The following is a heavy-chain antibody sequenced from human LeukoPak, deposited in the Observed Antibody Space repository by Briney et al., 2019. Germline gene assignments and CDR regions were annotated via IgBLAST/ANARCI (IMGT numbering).Heavy chain of an antibody. J-gene: IGHJ4*02. CDR2: IYYDGST. CDR1: GDSISSYY. CDR3: ARHQDHYYDSSGYLDY. D-gene: IGHD3-22*01. Sequence: SETLSLTCAVSGDSISSYYWSWIRQPPGKGLEWIGYIYYDGSTNYNPSLKSRVTISVDTSKNQFSLKLSSVTAADTAVYYCARHQDHYYDSSGYLDYWGQGTLVTVSS. V-gene: IGHV4-59*08.